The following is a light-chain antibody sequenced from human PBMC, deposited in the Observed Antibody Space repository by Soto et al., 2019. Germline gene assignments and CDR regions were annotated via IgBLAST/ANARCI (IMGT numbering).Light chain of an antibody. V-gene: IGKV3-11*01. CDR2: DAS. CDR3: HQYNSWPWT. J-gene: IGKJ1*01. Sequence: EIVLTQSPATLSLSPGERATLSCRASQSVSSYLAWYQQKPGQAPRLLIYDASNRATGIPARFSGSGSGTEFTLTVSSLQSEDFAIYSCHQYNSWPWTFGQGTKVDIK. CDR1: QSVSSY.